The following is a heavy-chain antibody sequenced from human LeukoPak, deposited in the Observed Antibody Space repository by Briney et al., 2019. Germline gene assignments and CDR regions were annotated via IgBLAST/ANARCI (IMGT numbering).Heavy chain of an antibody. CDR2: ISYDGSNK. CDR1: GFTFSSYG. CDR3: AKVGGSGSSLDY. Sequence: GGSLRLSCAASGFTFSSYGMHWVRQAPGKGLEWVAVISYDGSNKYYADSMRGRFTISRDNSKNTLYLQMNSLRAEDTAVYYCAKVGGSGSSLDYWGQGTLVTVSS. D-gene: IGHD3-10*01. V-gene: IGHV3-30*18. J-gene: IGHJ4*02.